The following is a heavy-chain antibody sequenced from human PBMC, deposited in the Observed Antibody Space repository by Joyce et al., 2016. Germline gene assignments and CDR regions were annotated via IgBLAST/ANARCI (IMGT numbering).Heavy chain of an antibody. D-gene: IGHD3-10*01. CDR3: ARGSLYYYGSGSYRYWFFDI. CDR1: GGSVRSGNFY. Sequence: QVQLQESGPGLVKPSETLSLTCTVSGGSVRSGNFYWSWIRQPPGEGLEWIGYTFNIGGTKYNPSLKSRVIISEDASKNEFSLTVSSATAADTAVYYCARGSLYYYGSGSYRYWFFDIWGRGILVTVSS. CDR2: TFNIGGT. V-gene: IGHV4-61*01. J-gene: IGHJ2*01.